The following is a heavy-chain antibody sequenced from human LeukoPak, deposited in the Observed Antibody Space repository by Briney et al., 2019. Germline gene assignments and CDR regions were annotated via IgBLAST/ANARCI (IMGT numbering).Heavy chain of an antibody. D-gene: IGHD3-22*01. CDR1: GGSFSGYY. CDR2: INHSGST. CDR3: ARSDGSGYYLDY. J-gene: IGHJ4*02. Sequence: SETLSLTCAVYGGSFSGYYWSWIRQPPGKGLEWIGEINHSGSTNYDPSLKSRVTISVDTSKNQFSLKLSSVTAADTAVYYCARSDGSGYYLDYWGQGTLVTVSS. V-gene: IGHV4-34*01.